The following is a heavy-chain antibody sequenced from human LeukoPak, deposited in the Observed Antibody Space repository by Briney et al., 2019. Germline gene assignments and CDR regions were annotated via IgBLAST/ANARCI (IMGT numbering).Heavy chain of an antibody. D-gene: IGHD6-19*01. Sequence: GGSLRLSCAASGFTFSSYWMHWVRQAPGKGLVWVSRINSDGSSTSYADSVKGRFTVSRGNAKNTLYLQMNSLRAEDTAVYHCARAEYSSGWYGYWGQGTLVTVSS. V-gene: IGHV3-74*01. CDR1: GFTFSSYW. J-gene: IGHJ4*02. CDR2: INSDGSST. CDR3: ARAEYSSGWYGY.